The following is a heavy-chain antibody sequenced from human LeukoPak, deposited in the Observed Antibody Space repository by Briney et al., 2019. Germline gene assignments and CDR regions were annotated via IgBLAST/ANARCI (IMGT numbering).Heavy chain of an antibody. CDR2: IYYSGST. J-gene: IGHJ4*02. Sequence: SETLSLTCTVSGGSISSSSYYWGWTRQPPGKGLEWIGSIYYSGSTYYNPSLKSRVTISVDTSKNQFSLKLSSVTAADTAVYYCARASGWLGGFDYWGQGTLVTVSS. D-gene: IGHD6-19*01. CDR1: GGSISSSSYY. CDR3: ARASGWLGGFDY. V-gene: IGHV4-39*07.